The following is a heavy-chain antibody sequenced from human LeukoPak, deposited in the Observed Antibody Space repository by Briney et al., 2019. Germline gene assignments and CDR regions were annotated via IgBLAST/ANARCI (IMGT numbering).Heavy chain of an antibody. CDR2: IYAYGST. CDR1: GFTVNNNF. V-gene: IGHV3-53*04. CDR3: PRESCVSGWFIY. J-gene: IGHJ4*02. Sequence: PGGSLRLLCAAFGFTVNNNFMGWVAQATGKGLEGVSGIYAYGSTYYPDSVKARFTLPIRFPVHKLSLATNSLRPDVTPLYYLPRESCVSGWFIYCGRGTVVTVS. D-gene: IGHD6-19*01.